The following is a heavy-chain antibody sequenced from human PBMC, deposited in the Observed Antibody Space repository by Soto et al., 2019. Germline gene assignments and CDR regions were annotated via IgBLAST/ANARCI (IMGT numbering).Heavy chain of an antibody. J-gene: IGHJ6*02. V-gene: IGHV1-69*02. D-gene: IGHD3-10*01. CDR2: IIPILGIA. CDR1: GGTVSSYT. CDR3: ARTMVRGVNGMDV. Sequence: QVQLVQSGAEVKKPGSSVKVSCKASGGTVSSYTISWVRQAPGQGLEWMGRIIPILGIANYAQKFQGRVTITADKSTSTAYMELSSLRSEDTAVYYCARTMVRGVNGMDVWGQGTTVTVSS.